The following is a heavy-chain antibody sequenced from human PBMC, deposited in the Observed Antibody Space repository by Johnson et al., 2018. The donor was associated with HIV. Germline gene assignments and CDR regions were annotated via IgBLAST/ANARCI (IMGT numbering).Heavy chain of an antibody. CDR3: AKVGSGYSSSS. D-gene: IGHD6-13*01. V-gene: IGHV3-23*04. CDR1: GFTFSSYA. J-gene: IGHJ3*01. CDR2: ISGSGGST. Sequence: MQLVESGGGLVQPGGSLRLSCAASGFTFSSYAMSWVRQAPGKGLEWVSTISGSGGSTYYADSVKGRFTISRDNSKNTLYLQMNRLRAEDTAVYYCAKVGSGYSSSSWGQGTMVTVSS.